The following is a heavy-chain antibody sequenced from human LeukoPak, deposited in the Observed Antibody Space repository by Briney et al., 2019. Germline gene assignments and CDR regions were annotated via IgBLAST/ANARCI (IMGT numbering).Heavy chain of an antibody. D-gene: IGHD2-15*01. Sequence: PGGSLRLSCAASGLTVSSNYMNWVRQAPGKGLEWVSVIYSGGSTYYADSVKGRFTISRDNAKNSLYLQMNSLRAEDTAVYYCARRYCSGGSCYSDYWGKGTTVTVSS. CDR3: ARRYCSGGSCYSDY. J-gene: IGHJ6*04. V-gene: IGHV3-66*01. CDR1: GLTVSSNY. CDR2: IYSGGST.